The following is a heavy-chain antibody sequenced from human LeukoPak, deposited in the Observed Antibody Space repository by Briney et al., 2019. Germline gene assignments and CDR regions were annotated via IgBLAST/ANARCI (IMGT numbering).Heavy chain of an antibody. V-gene: IGHV1-69*06. CDR1: GGTFSSYA. CDR3: ARDLIAAAPQYNWFDP. CDR2: IIPIFGTA. J-gene: IGHJ5*02. Sequence: SVKVSCKASGGTFSSYAISWVRQAPGQGLEWMGGIIPIFGTANYAQKFQGRVTITADKSTSTAYMELSSLRSDDTAVYYCARDLIAAAPQYNWFDPWGQGTLVTVSS. D-gene: IGHD6-13*01.